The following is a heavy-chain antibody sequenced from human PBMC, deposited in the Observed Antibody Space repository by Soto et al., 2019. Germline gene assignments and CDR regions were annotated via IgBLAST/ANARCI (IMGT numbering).Heavy chain of an antibody. CDR2: ISGSGQTT. V-gene: IGHV3-23*01. J-gene: IGHJ4*02. D-gene: IGHD4-4*01. CDR3: AKSRGDSWTTYFFDY. CDR1: GFTFSDYA. Sequence: GGSLRLSCAASGFTFSDYAMTWVRQAPGKGLEWVSGISGSGQTTHYKDSVKGRFTISRDNFRNTLYLQVNSLRAEDTAIYFCAKSRGDSWTTYFFDYWGQGALVTVSS.